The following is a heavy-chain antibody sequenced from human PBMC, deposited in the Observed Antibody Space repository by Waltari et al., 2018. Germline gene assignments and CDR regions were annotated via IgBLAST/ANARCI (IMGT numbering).Heavy chain of an antibody. V-gene: IGHV2-5*02. J-gene: IGHJ4*02. D-gene: IGHD3-22*01. CDR1: GFSLSTSGVV. CDR2: IYWDDDK. CDR3: AHRRGGSSGYYWFDY. Sequence: QITLKESGPTLVKPTQTLTLTCTSPGFSLSTSGVVVGWIRQPPGKALEWLALIYWDDDKRYSPSLKSRLTITKDTSKNQVVLTMTNMDPVDTATYYCAHRRGGSSGYYWFDYWGQGTLVTVSS.